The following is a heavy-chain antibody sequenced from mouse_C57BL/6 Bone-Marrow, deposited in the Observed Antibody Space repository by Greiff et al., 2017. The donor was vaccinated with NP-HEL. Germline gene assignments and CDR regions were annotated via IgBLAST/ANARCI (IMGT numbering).Heavy chain of an antibody. CDR3: AIRWAY. J-gene: IGHJ3*01. CDR2: IYPRSGNT. Sequence: QVQLQQSGAELARPGASVKLSCKASGYTFTSYGISWVKQRTGQGLEWIGEIYPRSGNTYYNEKFKGKATLTADKSSSTAYMELRSLTSEDSAVYFCAIRWAYWGQGTLVTVSA. CDR1: GYTFTSYG. V-gene: IGHV1-81*01. D-gene: IGHD1-1*01.